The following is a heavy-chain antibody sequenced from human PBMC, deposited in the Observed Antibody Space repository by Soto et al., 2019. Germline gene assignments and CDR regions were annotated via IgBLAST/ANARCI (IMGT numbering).Heavy chain of an antibody. CDR3: AHKGGRGAAMDV. CDR2: MYWDDVE. J-gene: IGHJ6*02. D-gene: IGHD2-15*01. V-gene: IGHV2-5*02. Sequence: QITLKESGPTLVKPTQTLTLTCTFSGFSLSNSGVGVGCIRQPPGQALEWLTLMYWDDVERYSPSLKSKLTITKDTSKNQVVLTLTNMEPVHTATDFCAHKGGRGAAMDVWGQGTTVTVSS. CDR1: GFSLSNSGVG.